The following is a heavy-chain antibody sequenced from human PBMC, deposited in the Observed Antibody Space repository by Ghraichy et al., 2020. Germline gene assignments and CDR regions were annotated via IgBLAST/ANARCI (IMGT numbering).Heavy chain of an antibody. CDR1: GYTFTSYG. CDR2: ISAYNGNT. D-gene: IGHD2-2*01. CDR3: ASCSSCFGYYGMDV. J-gene: IGHJ6*02. Sequence: SVKVSCKASGYTFTSYGISWVRQAPGQGLEWMGWISAYNGNTNYAQKLQGRVTMTTDTSTSTAYMELRSLRSDDTAVYYCASCSSCFGYYGMDVWGQGTTVTVSS. V-gene: IGHV1-18*01.